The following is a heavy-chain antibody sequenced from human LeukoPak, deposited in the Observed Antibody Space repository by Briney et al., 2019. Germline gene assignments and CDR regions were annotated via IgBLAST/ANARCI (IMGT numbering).Heavy chain of an antibody. D-gene: IGHD6-19*01. Sequence: PSETLSLTWAVYGGSFSGYYWSWIRQPPGKGLEWIGEINHSGSTNYNPSLKSRVTISVDTSKNQFSLKLSSVTAADTAVYYCARAGIAVAGLRWFDPWGQGTLVTVSS. CDR2: INHSGST. V-gene: IGHV4-34*01. J-gene: IGHJ5*02. CDR1: GGSFSGYY. CDR3: ARAGIAVAGLRWFDP.